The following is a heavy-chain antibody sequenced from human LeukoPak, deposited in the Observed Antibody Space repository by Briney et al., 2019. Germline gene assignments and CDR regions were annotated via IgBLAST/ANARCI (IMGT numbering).Heavy chain of an antibody. Sequence: PGGSLRLSCAASGFTFSTYGLHWVRQAPAKGLEWVAVIWYDGSNKYFADSVKGRFTISRDNSKNTLYLQMNSLRVEDTAIYYCAREQVGYSSGPGNCGQGTLVTVSS. D-gene: IGHD6-19*01. J-gene: IGHJ4*02. CDR1: GFTFSTYG. CDR2: IWYDGSNK. CDR3: AREQVGYSSGPGN. V-gene: IGHV3-33*01.